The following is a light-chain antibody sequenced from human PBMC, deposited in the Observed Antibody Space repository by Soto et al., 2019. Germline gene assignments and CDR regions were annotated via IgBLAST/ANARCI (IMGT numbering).Light chain of an antibody. V-gene: IGKV3-20*01. J-gene: IGKJ5*01. CDR3: QQYGGSPIT. Sequence: EIVLTQSPGTLSLSPGERATLSCRASQSVASRNLAWYQQRSGQAPRLLIYGTSSRAIHTADRFSGSGSATDFTLTIRRLEPEDFALYYCQQYGGSPITFGQGTRLEIK. CDR2: GTS. CDR1: QSVASRN.